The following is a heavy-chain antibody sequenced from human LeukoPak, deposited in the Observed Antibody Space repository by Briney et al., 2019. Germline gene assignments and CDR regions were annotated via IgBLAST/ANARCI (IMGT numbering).Heavy chain of an antibody. CDR1: GGSISSSSYY. CDR3: ARQYCSSTSCYKYWFDP. CDR2: IYYSGST. J-gene: IGHJ5*02. D-gene: IGHD2-2*02. V-gene: IGHV4-39*01. Sequence: PSETLSLTCTVSGGSISSSSYYWGWIRQPPGKGLEWIGSIYYSGSTYYNPSLKSRVTISVDTSKNQFSLKLSSVTAADTAVYYCARQYCSSTSCYKYWFDPWGQGTLVTVSS.